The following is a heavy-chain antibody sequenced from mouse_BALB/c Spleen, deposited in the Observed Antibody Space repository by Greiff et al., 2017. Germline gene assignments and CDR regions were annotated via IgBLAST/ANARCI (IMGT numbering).Heavy chain of an antibody. CDR1: GYSITSDYA. J-gene: IGHJ4*01. D-gene: IGHD2-4*01. CDR3: ARYDYDSYYAMDY. V-gene: IGHV3-2*02. CDR2: ISYSGST. Sequence: EVQGVESGPGLVKPSQSLSLTCTVTGYSITSDYAWNWIRQFPGNKLEWMGYISYSGSTSYNPSLKSRISITRDTSKNQFFLQLNSVTTEDTATYYCARYDYDSYYAMDYWGQGTSVTVSS.